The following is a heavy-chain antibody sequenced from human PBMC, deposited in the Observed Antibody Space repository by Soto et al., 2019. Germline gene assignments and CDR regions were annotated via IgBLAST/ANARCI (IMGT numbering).Heavy chain of an antibody. D-gene: IGHD2-15*01. CDR3: ATSYGNACYTY. CDR2: MHYTGFS. V-gene: IGHV4-59*02. J-gene: IGHJ4*02. Sequence: PSETRSLNRPLWGESVTRYYLTLYRQSPEKGLEWIGYMHYTGFSHYHPSLKSRLTISVDRAKNQFTLQLTSVTVADTALYYCATSYGNACYTYWGPGTQVPVPP. CDR1: GESVTRYY.